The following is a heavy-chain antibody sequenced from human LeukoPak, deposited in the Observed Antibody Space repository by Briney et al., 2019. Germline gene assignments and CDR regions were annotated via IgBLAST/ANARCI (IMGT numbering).Heavy chain of an antibody. J-gene: IGHJ4*02. Sequence: GGSLRLSCAASGFTFSSYAMHWVRQAPGKGLEWVAVISYDGSNIYYADSVKGRFTISRDNSKNTLYLQMNSLRAEDTAVYYCARDWGYSNGSSDYWGQGTLVTVSS. V-gene: IGHV3-30*04. CDR2: ISYDGSNI. CDR3: ARDWGYSNGSSDY. CDR1: GFTFSSYA. D-gene: IGHD5-18*01.